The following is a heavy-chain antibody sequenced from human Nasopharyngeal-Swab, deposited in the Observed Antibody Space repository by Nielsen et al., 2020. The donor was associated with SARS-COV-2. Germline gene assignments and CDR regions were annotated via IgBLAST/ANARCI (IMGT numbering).Heavy chain of an antibody. D-gene: IGHD6-13*01. J-gene: IGHJ4*02. V-gene: IGHV3-23*01. CDR1: GFTFSSYE. CDR3: AKGVSAFDY. Sequence: GESLKISCAASGFTFSSYEMSWVRQAPGKGLEWVSAISGSGGSTYYADSVKGRFTISRDNSKNTLYLQMNSLRAEDTAVYYCAKGVSAFDYWGQGTLVTVSS. CDR2: ISGSGGST.